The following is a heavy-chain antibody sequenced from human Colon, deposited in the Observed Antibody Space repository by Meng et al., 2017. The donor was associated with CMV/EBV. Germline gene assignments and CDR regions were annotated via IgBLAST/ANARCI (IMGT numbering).Heavy chain of an antibody. Sequence: SETLSLTCAVYGGSFSGYYWSWIRQPPGKGLEWIGEINHSGSTNYNPSLKSRVTISVDTSKNQFSLKLSSVTATDTAVYYCARDRHSSGWYFWPLGYWGQGTLVTVSS. J-gene: IGHJ4*02. CDR1: GGSFSGYY. CDR3: ARDRHSSGWYFWPLGY. D-gene: IGHD6-19*01. V-gene: IGHV4-34*01. CDR2: INHSGST.